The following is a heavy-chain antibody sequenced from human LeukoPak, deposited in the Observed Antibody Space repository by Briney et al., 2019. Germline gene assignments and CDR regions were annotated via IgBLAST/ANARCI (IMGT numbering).Heavy chain of an antibody. CDR1: GFIFGDHA. CDR3: ARGPILLWIHNGMDV. CDR2: IRSRAYGATT. Sequence: GRSLRLSCRGYGFIFGDHAMNWVRRPPGKGLEWVGFIRSRAYGATTEYAASVEGRFIISRDDSKGIAYLEMNSLETDDTALYYCARGPILLWIHNGMDVWGQGTTVIVSS. V-gene: IGHV3-49*04. D-gene: IGHD3-10*01. J-gene: IGHJ6*02.